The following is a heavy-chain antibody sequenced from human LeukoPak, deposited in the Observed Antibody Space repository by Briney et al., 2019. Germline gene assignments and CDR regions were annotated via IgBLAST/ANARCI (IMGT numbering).Heavy chain of an antibody. CDR1: GYSISSGYY. D-gene: IGHD3-10*01. CDR2: IYHSGST. J-gene: IGHJ5*02. CDR3: ARGEGSGSHSSFDP. V-gene: IGHV4-38-2*02. Sequence: SETLSLTCTVSGYSISSGYYWGWIRQPPGKGLEWIGSIYHSGSTYYNPSLKSRVTISVDTSKNQFSLKLSSVTAADTAVYYCARGEGSGSHSSFDPRGQGTLVTVSS.